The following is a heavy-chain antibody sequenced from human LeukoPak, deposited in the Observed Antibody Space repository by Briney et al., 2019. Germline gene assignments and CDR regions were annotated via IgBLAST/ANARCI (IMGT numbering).Heavy chain of an antibody. D-gene: IGHD3-16*01. V-gene: IGHV4-61*02. CDR2: IYTSGST. Sequence: SETLSLTCTVSGGSISSGSYYWSWIRQPAGKGLEWIGRIYTSGSTNYNPSLKSRVTISVDTSKNQFSLKLSSVTAADTAVYYCARLAGARRGKNWFDPWGQGTLVTVSS. CDR3: ARLAGARRGKNWFDP. J-gene: IGHJ5*02. CDR1: GGSISSGSYY.